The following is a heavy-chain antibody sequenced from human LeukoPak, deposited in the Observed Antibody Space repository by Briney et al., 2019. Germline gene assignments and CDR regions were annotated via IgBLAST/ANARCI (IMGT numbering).Heavy chain of an antibody. D-gene: IGHD6-13*01. CDR2: IIPIFGTA. CDR3: ARVYIAIAAAGTGWFDP. CDR1: GGTFSSYA. V-gene: IGHV1-69*06. Sequence: ALVKVSCKASGGTFSSYAISWVRQAPGQGLEWMGGIIPIFGTANYAQKFQGRVTITADKSTSAAYMELSSLGSEDTAVYYCARVYIAIAAAGTGWFDPWGQGTLVTVSS. J-gene: IGHJ5*02.